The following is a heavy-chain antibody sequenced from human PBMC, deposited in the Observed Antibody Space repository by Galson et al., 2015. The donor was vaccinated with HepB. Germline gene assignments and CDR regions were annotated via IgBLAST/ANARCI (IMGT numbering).Heavy chain of an antibody. CDR3: ARGSDIVVVVAATQGGFLDY. CDR2: INPNSGGT. Sequence: SVKVSCKASGYTFTGYYMHWVRRAPGQGLEWMGWINPNSGGTYYAQKFQGWVTMTRDTSISTAYMKLSRLRSDDTAVYYCARGSDIVVVVAATQGGFLDYWGQGTLVTVSS. D-gene: IGHD2-15*01. J-gene: IGHJ4*02. V-gene: IGHV1-2*04. CDR1: GYTFTGYY.